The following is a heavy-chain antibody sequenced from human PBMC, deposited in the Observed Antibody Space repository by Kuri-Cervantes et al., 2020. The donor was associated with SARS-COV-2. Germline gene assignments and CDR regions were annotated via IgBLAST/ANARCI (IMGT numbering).Heavy chain of an antibody. CDR3: ANDGGCSSYTY. V-gene: IGHV3-9*01. CDR2: ISWNSGSI. Sequence: GGSLRLSCAASGFTFDDYAMHWVRQAPGKGLEWVSGISWNSGSIGYAYSVKGRFTITRDNAKNSLYLQMNSLRAEDTAVYYCANDGGCSSYTYWGQGTLVTVSS. CDR1: GFTFDDYA. J-gene: IGHJ4*02. D-gene: IGHD1-26*01.